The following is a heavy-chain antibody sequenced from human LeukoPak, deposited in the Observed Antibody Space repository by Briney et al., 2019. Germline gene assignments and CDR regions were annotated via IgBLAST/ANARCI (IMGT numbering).Heavy chain of an antibody. CDR1: GFTFGDYA. D-gene: IGHD3-10*01. CDR2: ISSSGSTI. CDR3: AKDHTPYYYGSGSISDY. J-gene: IGHJ4*02. Sequence: GGSLRLSCTASGFTFGDYAMNWVRQAPGKGLEWVSYISSSGSTIYYADSVKGRFTISRDNAKNSLYLQMNSLRAEDTAVYYCAKDHTPYYYGSGSISDYWGQGTLVTVSS. V-gene: IGHV3-48*03.